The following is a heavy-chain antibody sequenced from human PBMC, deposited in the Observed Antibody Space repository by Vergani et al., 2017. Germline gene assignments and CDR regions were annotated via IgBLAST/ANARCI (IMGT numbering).Heavy chain of an antibody. D-gene: IGHD2-2*01. J-gene: IGHJ6*02. CDR3: ASSQSGEYCSRTSCPIEGGYYYYGMDV. Sequence: QVQLVQSGAEVKKPGASVKVSCKASGYTFTGYYMHWVRQAPGQGLEWMGWINPNSGGTNYAQKFQGRVTMTRGTSISTAYMELSRLRSDDTAVYYCASSQSGEYCSRTSCPIEGGYYYYGMDVWGQGTTVTGSS. V-gene: IGHV1-2*02. CDR2: INPNSGGT. CDR1: GYTFTGYY.